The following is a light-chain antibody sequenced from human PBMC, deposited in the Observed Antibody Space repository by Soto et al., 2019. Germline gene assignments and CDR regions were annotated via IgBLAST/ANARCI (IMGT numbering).Light chain of an antibody. Sequence: DIQMTQSPSSLSASVGDRVTITCRASQSISSYLNWYQQKPGKAPKLLIYAASSLQSGVPSRFNGSGSGTEFTLTSSSLQPNDFATYFCQQSYSTPRSTFGQGTQLQIK. CDR3: QQSYSTPRST. CDR1: QSISSY. CDR2: AAS. J-gene: IGKJ2*01. V-gene: IGKV1-39*01.